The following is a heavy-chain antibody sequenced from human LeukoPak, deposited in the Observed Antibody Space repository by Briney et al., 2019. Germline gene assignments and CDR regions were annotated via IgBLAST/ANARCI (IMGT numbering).Heavy chain of an antibody. Sequence: SETLSLTCAVYGGSFSVYYWSWIRQPPGKGLEWIGEINHSGSTNYNPSLKSRVTISVDTSKSQFSLKLSSVTAADTAVYYCARVEVGAPEYYYYMDVWGKGTTVTVSS. V-gene: IGHV4-34*01. CDR1: GGSFSVYY. J-gene: IGHJ6*03. CDR3: ARVEVGAPEYYYYMDV. D-gene: IGHD1-26*01. CDR2: INHSGST.